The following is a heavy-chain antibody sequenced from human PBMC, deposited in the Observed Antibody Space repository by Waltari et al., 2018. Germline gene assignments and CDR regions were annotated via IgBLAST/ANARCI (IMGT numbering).Heavy chain of an antibody. Sequence: QVQLQESGPGLVKPSETLSLTCAVSGYSISSGYYWGWIRQPPGKGLEWIGSIYHSGSNYYNPSPKSRVTISVDTSKNQFSLKLSFVTAADPAVDYCARDEENWDGYYYGMDVWGQGTTVTVSS. CDR3: ARDEENWDGYYYGMDV. CDR1: GYSISSGYY. J-gene: IGHJ6*02. CDR2: IYHSGSN. V-gene: IGHV4-38-2*02. D-gene: IGHD1-26*01.